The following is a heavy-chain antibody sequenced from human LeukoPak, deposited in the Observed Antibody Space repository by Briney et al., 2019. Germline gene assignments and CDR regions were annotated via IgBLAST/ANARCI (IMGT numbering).Heavy chain of an antibody. Sequence: GGSLRLSCAASGFTFSTYTMNWVRQAPGKGLEWVAVISYDGSNKYYADSVKGRFTISRDNSKNTLYLQMNSLRAEDTAVYYCARDSRAVAGPMDYWGQGTLVTVSS. CDR3: ARDSRAVAGPMDY. CDR2: ISYDGSNK. CDR1: GFTFSTYT. V-gene: IGHV3-30-3*01. D-gene: IGHD6-19*01. J-gene: IGHJ4*02.